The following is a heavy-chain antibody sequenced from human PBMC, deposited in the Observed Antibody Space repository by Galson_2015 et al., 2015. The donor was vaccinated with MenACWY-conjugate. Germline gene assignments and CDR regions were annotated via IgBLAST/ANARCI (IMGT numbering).Heavy chain of an antibody. D-gene: IGHD3-22*01. CDR2: ISGSGGST. J-gene: IGHJ3*02. CDR3: AKDPPHYYDSSGHDAFDI. CDR1: GFTFSSYA. V-gene: IGHV3-23*01. Sequence: SLRLSCAASGFTFSSYAMSWVRQAPGKGLEWVSAISGSGGSTYYADSVKGRFTISRDNSKNTLYLQMNSLRAEDTAVYYCAKDPPHYYDSSGHDAFDIWGQGTMVTVSS.